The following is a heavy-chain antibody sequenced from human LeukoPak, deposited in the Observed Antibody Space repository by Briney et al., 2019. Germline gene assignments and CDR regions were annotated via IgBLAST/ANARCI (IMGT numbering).Heavy chain of an antibody. V-gene: IGHV3-48*03. D-gene: IGHD6-13*01. J-gene: IGHJ4*02. CDR3: ARGTLKAAATDFDY. CDR1: GFTFSSYE. CDR2: ISSSGSTI. Sequence: PGGSLRLSCAASGFTFSSYEMNWVRQAPGKGLEWVSYISSSGSTIYYADSVKGRFTISRGNAKNSLYLQMNSLRAEDTALYYCARGTLKAAATDFDYWGQGTLVTVSS.